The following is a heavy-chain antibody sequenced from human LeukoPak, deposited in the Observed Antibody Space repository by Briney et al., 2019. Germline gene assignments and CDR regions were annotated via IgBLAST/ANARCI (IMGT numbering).Heavy chain of an antibody. Sequence: GGSLRLSCAASGFTFSDYNMNWVRRAPGKGLEWVSYITNGGSTIHHADSVKGRFTISRDNAKKTLYLQMNSLRAEDTAVYYCARSIGLTGGGVDVWGQGTTVTVSS. J-gene: IGHJ6*02. CDR1: GFTFSDYN. CDR3: ARSIGLTGGGVDV. D-gene: IGHD3-9*01. CDR2: ITNGGSTI. V-gene: IGHV3-11*01.